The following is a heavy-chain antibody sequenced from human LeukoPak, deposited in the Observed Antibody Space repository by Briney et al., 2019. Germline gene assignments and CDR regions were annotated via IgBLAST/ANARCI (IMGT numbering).Heavy chain of an antibody. D-gene: IGHD6-19*01. CDR3: ARDRVGSGWPRPFYFEF. Sequence: ASVRVSCKPSGYTFTGYYMHWVRQAPGQRLEWMGCLNPNTGATMYAHKFQDRVSLTRDTSISTAYLELTSLRSDDTALYYCARDRVGSGWPRPFYFEFWGQGTLVTVSS. CDR2: LNPNTGAT. V-gene: IGHV1-2*02. CDR1: GYTFTGYY. J-gene: IGHJ4*02.